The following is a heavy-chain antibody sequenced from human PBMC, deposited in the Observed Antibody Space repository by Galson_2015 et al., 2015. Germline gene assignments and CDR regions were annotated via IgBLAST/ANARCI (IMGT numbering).Heavy chain of an antibody. V-gene: IGHV3-7*01. CDR2: IKQDGSEK. J-gene: IGHJ4*02. D-gene: IGHD3-3*01. CDR3: ARDGSYYDFWSGYYTSHSGY. CDR1: GFTFSSYW. Sequence: SLRLSCAASGFTFSSYWMSWVRQAPGKGLEWVANIKQDGSEKYYVDSVKGRFTISRDNAKNSLYLQMNSLRAEDTAVYYCARDGSYYDFWSGYYTSHSGYWGQGTLVTVSS.